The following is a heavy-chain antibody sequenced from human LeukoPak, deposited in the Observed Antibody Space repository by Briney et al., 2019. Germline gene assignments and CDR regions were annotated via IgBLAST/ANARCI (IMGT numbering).Heavy chain of an antibody. CDR1: GGSISSYY. Sequence: SETLSLTCTVSGGSISSYYWSWIWQPPGKGLEWIGYIYYSGSTNYNPSLKSRVTISVDTSKNQFSLKLSSVTAADTAVYYCARDAITRGPENWFDPWGQGTLVTVSS. CDR2: IYYSGST. V-gene: IGHV4-59*01. J-gene: IGHJ5*02. CDR3: ARDAITRGPENWFDP. D-gene: IGHD2-15*01.